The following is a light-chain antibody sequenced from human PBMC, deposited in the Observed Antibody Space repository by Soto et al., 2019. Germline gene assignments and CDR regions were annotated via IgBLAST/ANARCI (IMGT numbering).Light chain of an antibody. CDR1: QSVSSY. J-gene: IGKJ5*01. Sequence: EIVWTQSPATLSLPPGERATLSCRASQSVSSYLAWYQQKPGQAPRLLIYDASNRATGIPARFSGSGSGTDFTLTISSLEPEDFAVYYCQQRSNWPPTFGQGTRLEIK. V-gene: IGKV3-11*01. CDR3: QQRSNWPPT. CDR2: DAS.